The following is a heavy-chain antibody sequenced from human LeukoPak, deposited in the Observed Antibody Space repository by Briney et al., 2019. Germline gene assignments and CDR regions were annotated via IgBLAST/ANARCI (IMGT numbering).Heavy chain of an antibody. CDR3: TRGAGWLIDY. D-gene: IGHD3-16*01. J-gene: IGHJ4*02. Sequence: SETLSLTCTVSDDSISDYYRGWIRQPPGKGLEWIGYFHNSGTSTYNPSPKSRVTISADTSKNQFSLKLNSLTTADTAVYYCTRGAGWLIDYWGQGILATVSS. V-gene: IGHV4-59*01. CDR1: DDSISDYY. CDR2: FHNSGTS.